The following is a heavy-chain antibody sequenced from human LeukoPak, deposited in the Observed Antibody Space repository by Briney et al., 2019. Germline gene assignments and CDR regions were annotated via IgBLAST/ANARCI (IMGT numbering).Heavy chain of an antibody. CDR2: ISYDGSNK. CDR1: GFTFSSYA. J-gene: IGHJ4*02. D-gene: IGHD6-19*01. Sequence: GGSLRLSCAASGFTFSSYAMHWVRHAPGKGLEWVAVISYDGSNKYYADSVKGRFTISRDNSKNTLYLQMNSLRAEDTAVYYCARDTPGYSSGWYFEGYFDYWGQGTLVTVSS. CDR3: ARDTPGYSSGWYFEGYFDY. V-gene: IGHV3-30*04.